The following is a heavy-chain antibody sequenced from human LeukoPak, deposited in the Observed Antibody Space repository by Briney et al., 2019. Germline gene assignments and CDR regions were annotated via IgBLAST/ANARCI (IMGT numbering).Heavy chain of an antibody. J-gene: IGHJ4*02. D-gene: IGHD2-2*01. CDR2: INPNSGGT. V-gene: IGHV1-2*02. CDR1: GYTFTGYY. Sequence: VASVKVSCKASGYTFTGYYMHWVRQAPGQGLEWMGWINPNSGGTNYAQKVQGRVTMTRDTSISTAYMELSRLRSDDTAVYYCARPYCSSTSCYFGSGEANFDYWGQGTLVTVSS. CDR3: ARPYCSSTSCYFGSGEANFDY.